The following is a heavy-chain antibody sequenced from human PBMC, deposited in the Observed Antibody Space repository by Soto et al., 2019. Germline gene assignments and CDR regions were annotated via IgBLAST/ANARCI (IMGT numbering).Heavy chain of an antibody. D-gene: IGHD2-2*01. CDR3: ARDSDIVLVPAANYYYYGMDV. J-gene: IGHJ6*02. Sequence: ASVKVSCKASGYTFTGYYMHWVRQAPGQGLEWMGWINPNSGGTNYAQTFQGWVTMTRDTSTSTAYMELRSLRSDDTAVYYCARDSDIVLVPAANYYYYGMDVWGQGTTVTVSS. CDR2: INPNSGGT. CDR1: GYTFTGYY. V-gene: IGHV1-2*04.